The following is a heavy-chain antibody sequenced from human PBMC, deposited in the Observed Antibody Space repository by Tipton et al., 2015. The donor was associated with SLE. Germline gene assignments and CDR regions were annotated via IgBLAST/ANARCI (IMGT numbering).Heavy chain of an antibody. CDR1: GYTFTSYY. J-gene: IGHJ4*02. CDR3: ARGRAKDY. D-gene: IGHD1-26*01. V-gene: IGHV1-46*01. CDR2: INPSGGNT. Sequence: QSGPEVQKPGASVKVSCKASGYTFTSYYMHWVRQAPGQGLEWMGIINPSGGNTGYAQKFQGRVTMTRNTYVSTAYMELSSLRSEDTAVYYCARGRAKDYWGQRTLVTVSS.